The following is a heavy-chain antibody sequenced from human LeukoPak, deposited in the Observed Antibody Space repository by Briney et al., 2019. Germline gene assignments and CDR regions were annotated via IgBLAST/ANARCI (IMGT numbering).Heavy chain of an antibody. CDR1: GYTLNELS. D-gene: IGHD6-13*01. CDR3: ARESSSWLQGPSNWFDP. Sequence: ASVKVSCKVSGYTLNELSLHWVRQAPGKGPEWMGGFDPELGERIYAQKFQGRITWTEDTSTDIAYMELSSLRFEDTAVYYCARESSSWLQGPSNWFDPWGQGTLVTVSS. V-gene: IGHV1-24*01. J-gene: IGHJ5*02. CDR2: FDPELGER.